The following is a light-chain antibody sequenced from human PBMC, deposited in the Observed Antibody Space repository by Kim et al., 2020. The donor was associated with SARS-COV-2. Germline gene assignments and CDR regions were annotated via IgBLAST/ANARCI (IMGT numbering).Light chain of an antibody. CDR1: QSVSSN. CDR2: GAS. CDR3: QQYNNWPPIT. V-gene: IGKV3-15*01. Sequence: SPGERATLSSRASQSVSSNLAWYQQKPGQAPRLLIYGASTRATGIPARFSGSGSGTEFTLTISSLQSEDFAGYYCQQYNNWPPITFGGGTKVDIK. J-gene: IGKJ4*01.